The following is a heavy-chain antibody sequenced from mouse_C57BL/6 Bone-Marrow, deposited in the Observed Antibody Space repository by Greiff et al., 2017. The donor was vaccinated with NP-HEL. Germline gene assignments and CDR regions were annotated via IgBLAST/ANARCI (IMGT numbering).Heavy chain of an antibody. V-gene: IGHV1-81*01. CDR3: ARWDYGSSYEYFDN. J-gene: IGHJ2*01. D-gene: IGHD1-1*01. CDR2: IYPRSGNT. CDR1: GYTFTSYG. Sequence: VKLMESGAELARPGASVKLSCKASGYTFTSYGISWVKQRTGQGLEWIGEIYPRSGNTYYNEKFKGKATLTADKSSSTAYMELRSLTSEDSAVYFCARWDYGSSYEYFDNWGQGTTLTVSS.